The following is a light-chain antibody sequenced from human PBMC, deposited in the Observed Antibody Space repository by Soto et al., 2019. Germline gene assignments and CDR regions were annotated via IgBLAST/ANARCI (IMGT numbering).Light chain of an antibody. J-gene: IGKJ5*01. CDR2: SAS. CDR3: QQYGSSPPIT. V-gene: IGKV3-20*01. Sequence: EIVLTQSPGTLSLSPGERATLSCRASQSVSSSYLAWYQQKPGQAPRLLIYSASSRATGIPDRFSGSGSGTEFTLTISRLEPEDFAVYYCQQYGSSPPITFGQGTRLAIK. CDR1: QSVSSSY.